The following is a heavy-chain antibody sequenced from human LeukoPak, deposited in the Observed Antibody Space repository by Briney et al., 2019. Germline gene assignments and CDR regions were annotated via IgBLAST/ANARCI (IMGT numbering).Heavy chain of an antibody. CDR3: ARADLGYCSSTSCYEDDAFDI. D-gene: IGHD2-2*01. J-gene: IGHJ3*02. CDR1: GGSFSGYY. CDR2: INHSGST. Sequence: PSETLSLTCAVYGGSFSGYYWSWIRQPPGKGLEWIGEINHSGSTNYNPSLKSRVTISVDTSKNQFSLKLSSVTAADTAVYYCARADLGYCSSTSCYEDDAFDIWGQGTKVTVSS. V-gene: IGHV4-34*01.